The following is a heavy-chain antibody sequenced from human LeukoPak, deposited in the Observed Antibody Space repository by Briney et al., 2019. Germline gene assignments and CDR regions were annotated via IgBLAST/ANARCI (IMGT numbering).Heavy chain of an antibody. V-gene: IGHV4-39*07. D-gene: IGHD2-15*01. Sequence: SETLSLTCTVSGCSISSSSYYWGWIRQPPGKGLEWIGSIYYSGNTYYNPSLKSRVTISVETSKNQFSLKVSSVTAGDRAVYYCAGRYCSGGSCYWFDPWGQGTLVTVCS. CDR3: AGRYCSGGSCYWFDP. J-gene: IGHJ5*02. CDR2: IYYSGNT. CDR1: GCSISSSSYY.